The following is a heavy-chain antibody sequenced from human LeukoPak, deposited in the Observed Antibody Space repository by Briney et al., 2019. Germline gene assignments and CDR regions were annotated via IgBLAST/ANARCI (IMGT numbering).Heavy chain of an antibody. J-gene: IGHJ6*03. CDR3: ARTTEGYCRGRSCYSYYYYMDV. CDR2: IHYSGST. CDR1: GDSISRSSDY. V-gene: IGHV4-61*01. Sequence: SETLSLTCTVSGDSISRSSDYWSWIRQPPGKGLECIGYIHYSGSTNYNPSLRSRVTISVDSSKNQFSLKLSSVTAADTAVYYCARTTEGYCRGRSCYSYYYYMDVWGKGTTVTVSS. D-gene: IGHD2-15*01.